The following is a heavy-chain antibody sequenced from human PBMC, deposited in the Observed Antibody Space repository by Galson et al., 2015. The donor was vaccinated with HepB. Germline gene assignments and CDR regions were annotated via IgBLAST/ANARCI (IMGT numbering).Heavy chain of an antibody. V-gene: IGHV3-30*03. Sequence: SLRLSCAASGFTFSSYSMNWVRQAPGKGLEWVAVISYDGSNKYYADSVKGRFTISRDNSKNTLYLQMNSLRAEDTAVYYCARDHGEGVGAVAGTWGHYFDYWGQGTLVTVSS. J-gene: IGHJ4*02. CDR2: ISYDGSNK. D-gene: IGHD6-19*01. CDR1: GFTFSSYS. CDR3: ARDHGEGVGAVAGTWGHYFDY.